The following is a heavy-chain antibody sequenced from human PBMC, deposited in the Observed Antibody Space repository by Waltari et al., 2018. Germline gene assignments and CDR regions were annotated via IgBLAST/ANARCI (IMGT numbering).Heavy chain of an antibody. J-gene: IGHJ5*02. CDR2: MKPNRGNT. D-gene: IGHD4-17*01. Sequence: QVQLVQSGAEVKKPGASVKVSCKASGYTFTSYDINWVRQATGQGLEWMGWMKPNRGNTGYAQKVQGRVTMTRNTSISTAYMELSSLRSEDTAVYYCARVPYGDYKNWFDPWGQGTLVTVSS. CDR3: ARVPYGDYKNWFDP. V-gene: IGHV1-8*02. CDR1: GYTFTSYD.